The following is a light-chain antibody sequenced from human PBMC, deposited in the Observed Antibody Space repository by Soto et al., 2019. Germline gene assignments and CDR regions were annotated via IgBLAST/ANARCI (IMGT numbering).Light chain of an antibody. CDR1: QRVRSSH. J-gene: IGKJ2*01. CDR2: SAS. V-gene: IGKV3-20*01. Sequence: EIVLKQSPGTLSLSPGERATLSCRAGQRVRSSHLGWYQQKPGQAPRLLIYSASSRATGVPDRFSGSGSGTDFTLTISRLEPEDFALYYCHHYDCAGTFGQGTTREI. CDR3: HHYDCAGT.